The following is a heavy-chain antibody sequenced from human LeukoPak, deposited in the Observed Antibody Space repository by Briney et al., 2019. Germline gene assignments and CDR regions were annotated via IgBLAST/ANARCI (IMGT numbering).Heavy chain of an antibody. V-gene: IGHV4-59*01. CDR3: ARGYYDSSGYYLAY. D-gene: IGHD3-22*01. CDR2: IYYSGST. J-gene: IGHJ4*02. Sequence: PSETLSLTCAVYGGSFSGYYWSRIRQPPGKGLEWIGYIYYSGSTNYNPSLKSRVTISVDTSKNQFSLKLSSVTAADTAVYYCARGYYDSSGYYLAYWGQGTLVTVSS. CDR1: GGSFSGYY.